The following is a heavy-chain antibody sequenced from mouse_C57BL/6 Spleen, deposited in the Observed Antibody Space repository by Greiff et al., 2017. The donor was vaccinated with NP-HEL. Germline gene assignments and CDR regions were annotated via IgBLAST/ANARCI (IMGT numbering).Heavy chain of an antibody. D-gene: IGHD1-1*01. CDR1: GYTFTDYY. CDR3: ARPLHYGSSQAWFAY. V-gene: IGHV1-26*01. Sequence: EVKLQQSGPELVKPGASVKISCKASGYTFTDYYMNWVKQSHGKSLEWIGDINPNNGGTSYNQKFKGKATLTVDKSSSTAYMELRSLTSEDSAVYYCARPLHYGSSQAWFAYWGQGTLVTVSA. J-gene: IGHJ3*01. CDR2: INPNNGGT.